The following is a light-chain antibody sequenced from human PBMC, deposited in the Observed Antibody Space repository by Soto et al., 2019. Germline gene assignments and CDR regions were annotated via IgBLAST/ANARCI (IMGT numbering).Light chain of an antibody. V-gene: IGKV1-9*01. CDR3: QHMRT. J-gene: IGKJ1*01. Sequence: EIQLTQSTSFLSSSVGDRVTISCRASQGISIHLAWYQQKPGKAPKLLIYAASTLESGVPSRFSGSGFGTEFSLTISSLQPDDFGSYYCQHMRTFAQRTKVAIK. CDR2: AAS. CDR1: QGISIH.